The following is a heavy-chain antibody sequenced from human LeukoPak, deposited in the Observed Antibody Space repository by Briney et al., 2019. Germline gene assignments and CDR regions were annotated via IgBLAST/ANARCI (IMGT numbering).Heavy chain of an antibody. J-gene: IGHJ4*02. V-gene: IGHV4-61*01. Sequence: SETLSLTCTVSGGSVSSGSYYWSWIRQPPGKGLEWIGYIYYSASTNYNPSLKSRVTISVDTSNNQFSLRLSSVTAADTAVYYCARGSRGYSYGWGQGTLVTVSS. CDR2: IYYSAST. CDR1: GGSVSSGSYY. CDR3: ARGSRGYSYG. D-gene: IGHD5-18*01.